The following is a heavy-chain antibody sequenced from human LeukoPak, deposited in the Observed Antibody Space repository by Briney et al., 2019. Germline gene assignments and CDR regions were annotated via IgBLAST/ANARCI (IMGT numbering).Heavy chain of an antibody. CDR1: GGSISSSNW. CDR3: ARRGCSSTSCSRFYNWFDP. Sequence: PSETLSLTCAVSGGSISSSNWWSWVRQPPGKGLEWIGEIYHSGSTNYNPSLKSRVTISVDTSKNQFSLKLSSVTAADTAVYYCARRGCSSTSCSRFYNWFDPWGQGTLVTVSS. D-gene: IGHD2-2*01. CDR2: IYHSGST. J-gene: IGHJ5*02. V-gene: IGHV4-4*02.